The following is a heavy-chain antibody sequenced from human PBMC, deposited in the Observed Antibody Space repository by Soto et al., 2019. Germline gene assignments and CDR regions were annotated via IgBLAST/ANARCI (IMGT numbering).Heavy chain of an antibody. CDR2: INAYNGNT. J-gene: IGHJ6*02. CDR3: ARVGGSGSKGDYNYCMDV. D-gene: IGHD3-10*01. CDR1: GYTFTSYG. V-gene: IGHV1-18*04. Sequence: ASVKVSCKASGYTFTSYGISWVRQAPGQGLEWMGWINAYNGNTNYAQKLQGRVTMTTNTSTSTAYMELRSLRSDDTAVYYCARVGGSGSKGDYNYCMDVWGQGTTVTVSS.